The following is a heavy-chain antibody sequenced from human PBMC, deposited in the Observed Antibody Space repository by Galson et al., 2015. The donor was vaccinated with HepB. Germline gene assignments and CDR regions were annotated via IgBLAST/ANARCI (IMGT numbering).Heavy chain of an antibody. Sequence: SVKVSCKASGYTFTSYGIRWVRQAPGQGLEWMGWISAYNRNTNYAPKIQGRVTMTTDTSTRTAYMELRSLRSDDTAVYYCARARYNWNYWGQGTLFTVSS. V-gene: IGHV1-18*01. J-gene: IGHJ4*02. CDR2: ISAYNRNT. D-gene: IGHD1-20*01. CDR1: GYTFTSYG. CDR3: ARARYNWNY.